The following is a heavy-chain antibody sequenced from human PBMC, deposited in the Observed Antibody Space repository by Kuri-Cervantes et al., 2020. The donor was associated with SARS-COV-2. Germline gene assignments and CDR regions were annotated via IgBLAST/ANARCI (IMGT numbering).Heavy chain of an antibody. Sequence: GSLKISCAASGFTFSSYWMHWVRQAPGKGLVWVSRINSDGSSTSYADSVKGRFTISRDNAKNTLYLQMNSLRAEDTAVYYCASLAVAGKSNYWGQGTLVTVSS. J-gene: IGHJ4*02. CDR3: ASLAVAGKSNY. CDR2: INSDGSST. CDR1: GFTFSSYW. D-gene: IGHD6-19*01. V-gene: IGHV3-74*01.